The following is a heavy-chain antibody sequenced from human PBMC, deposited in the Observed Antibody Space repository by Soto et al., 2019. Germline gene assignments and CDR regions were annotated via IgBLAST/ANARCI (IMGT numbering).Heavy chain of an antibody. V-gene: IGHV3-13*01. CDR1: GFTFSSYD. Sequence: GGSLRLSCAASGFTFSSYDMHWVRQATGKGLEWVSAIGTAGDTYYPGSVKGRFTISSENAKNSLYLQMNSLRAEDTAVYYCARDLNGDAFDIWGQGTMVTVSS. CDR2: IGTAGDT. J-gene: IGHJ3*02. D-gene: IGHD2-8*01. CDR3: ARDLNGDAFDI.